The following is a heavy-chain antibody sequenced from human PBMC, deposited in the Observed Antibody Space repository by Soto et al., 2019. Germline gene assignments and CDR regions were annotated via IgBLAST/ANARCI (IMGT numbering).Heavy chain of an antibody. CDR3: ARVIEAPIVGSFDY. CDR1: GFTFSSYG. CDR2: IWYDGSNK. V-gene: IGHV3-33*01. J-gene: IGHJ4*02. Sequence: PGGSLRLSCAASGFTFSSYGMHWVRQAPGKGLEWVAVIWYDGSNKYYADSVKGRFTISRDNSKNTLYLQRNSLRAEDTAVYYCARVIEAPIVGSFDYWGPRTPVTVSS. D-gene: IGHD3-22*01.